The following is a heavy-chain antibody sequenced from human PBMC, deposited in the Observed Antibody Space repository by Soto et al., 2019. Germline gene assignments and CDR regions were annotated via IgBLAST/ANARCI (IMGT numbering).Heavy chain of an antibody. Sequence: QLHLVQSGAVVKKPGASVTVSCSASGYPVTAYSMHWVRQAPGRGLEWMGGINPATGAAKYTQTLPGRVTMTRATSTSTVFMEMSGLTSEDTALFYCARGGGVGVAGSAAFDMWGQGTLVTVSS. CDR3: ARGGGVGVAGSAAFDM. D-gene: IGHD3-3*01. J-gene: IGHJ3*02. CDR1: GYPVTAYS. V-gene: IGHV1-2*02. CDR2: INPATGAA.